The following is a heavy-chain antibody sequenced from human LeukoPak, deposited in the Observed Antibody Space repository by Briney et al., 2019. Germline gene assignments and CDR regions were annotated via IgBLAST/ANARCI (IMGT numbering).Heavy chain of an antibody. V-gene: IGHV4-59*08. CDR1: GGSIGSYY. J-gene: IGHJ6*02. D-gene: IGHD1-14*01. CDR3: ARHRKSYYYGMDV. Sequence: SETLSLTCTVSGGSIGSYYWSWIRQPPGKGLEWIGYIYYSGSTNYNPSLKSRVTISVDTSKNQFSLKLSSVTAADTAVYYCARHRKSYYYGMDVWGQGTTVTVSS. CDR2: IYYSGST.